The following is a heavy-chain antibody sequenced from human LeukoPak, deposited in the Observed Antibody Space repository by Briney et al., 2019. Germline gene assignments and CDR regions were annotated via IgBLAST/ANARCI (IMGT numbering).Heavy chain of an antibody. CDR3: ARAPLSFVVVTAIPSLVSWYFDL. V-gene: IGHV4-4*02. J-gene: IGHJ2*01. CDR2: IYHSGST. Sequence: PSGTLSLTCAVSGGSISSSNWWSWVRQPPGKGLEWIGEIYHSGSTNYNPSLKSRVTISVDKSKNQFSLKLSSVTAADTAVYYCARAPLSFVVVTAIPSLVSWYFDLWGRGTLVTVSS. CDR1: GGSISSSNW. D-gene: IGHD2-21*02.